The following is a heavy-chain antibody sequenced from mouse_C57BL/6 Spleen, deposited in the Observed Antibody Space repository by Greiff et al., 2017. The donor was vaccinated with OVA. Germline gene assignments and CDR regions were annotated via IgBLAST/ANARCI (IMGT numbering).Heavy chain of an antibody. Sequence: QVQLQQPGAELVKPGASVKMSCKASGYTFTSYWITWVKQRPGQGLEWIGDIYPGSGSTNYNEKFKSKATLTVDTSSSTAYLQLSSLTSEDSAVYYCARMVYYGSSYYFDYWGQGTTLTVSS. CDR2: IYPGSGST. CDR3: ARMVYYGSSYYFDY. V-gene: IGHV1-55*01. D-gene: IGHD1-1*01. J-gene: IGHJ2*01. CDR1: GYTFTSYW.